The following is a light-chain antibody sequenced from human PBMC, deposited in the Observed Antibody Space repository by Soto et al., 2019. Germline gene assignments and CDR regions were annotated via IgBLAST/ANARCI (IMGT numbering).Light chain of an antibody. J-gene: IGKJ2*01. CDR3: LQHNNYLYT. CDR2: AAS. Sequence: DIQMTQSPSSLSASVGDRVTITCRASQDIGNDLGWYQQKPGKAPKRLIYAASSLQSGVPSRFSGSGSGTEFTLTITSLQPEDFATYYCLQHNNYLYTFGQGTKLDIK. CDR1: QDIGND. V-gene: IGKV1-17*01.